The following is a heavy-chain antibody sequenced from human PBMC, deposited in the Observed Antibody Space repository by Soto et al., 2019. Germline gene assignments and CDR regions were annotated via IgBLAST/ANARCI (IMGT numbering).Heavy chain of an antibody. J-gene: IGHJ4*02. CDR1: GVTFIDYY. CDR3: ARDVDADFRTDFDY. CDR2: ISGNGEII. Sequence: GGSLRLSCAASGVTFIDYYIHWIRRAPGKGLEWISYISGNGEIIQYAASARGRFTISRDNAENSVYLEMDSLRTEDTALYYCARDVDADFRTDFDYWGRGTLVTVSS. V-gene: IGHV3-11*01. D-gene: IGHD4-17*01.